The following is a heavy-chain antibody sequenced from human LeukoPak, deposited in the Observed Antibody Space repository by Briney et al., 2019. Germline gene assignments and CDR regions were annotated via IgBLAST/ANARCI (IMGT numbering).Heavy chain of an antibody. D-gene: IGHD1-26*01. Sequence: SVKVSCKASGDTFSSYAISWVRQAPGQGLEWMGGIIPMFDTANYAQKFQGRVTITADKSTSTAYMELSSLRSEDTAVYYCAREKWELLRLPDYWGQGTLVTVSS. CDR2: IIPMFDTA. CDR3: AREKWELLRLPDY. V-gene: IGHV1-69*06. J-gene: IGHJ4*02. CDR1: GDTFSSYA.